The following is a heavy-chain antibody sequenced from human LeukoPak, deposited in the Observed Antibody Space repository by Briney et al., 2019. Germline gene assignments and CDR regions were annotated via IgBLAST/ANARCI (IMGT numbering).Heavy chain of an antibody. V-gene: IGHV3-11*04. CDR1: GFTFSDYY. Sequence: GGSLRLSCAASGFTFSDYYMTWIRQTPGKGLEWVSYISSSGNTIYYADSVKGRFTISRDNAKNSLFLKMNSLRAEDTAVYYCARDAQGLDYWGRGTLVTVSS. J-gene: IGHJ4*02. CDR3: ARDAQGLDY. CDR2: ISSSGNTI.